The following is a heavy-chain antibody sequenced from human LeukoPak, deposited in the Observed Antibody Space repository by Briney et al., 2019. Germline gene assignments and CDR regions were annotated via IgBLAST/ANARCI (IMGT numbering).Heavy chain of an antibody. CDR3: ARDTYGAPDS. CDR2: IESSGATT. Sequence: GGSLRLSCAASGFTFSRYAMSWARQAPGKGLEWVSLIESSGATTYYADSVKGRFTISRDDSKNTLYLQMNSLRAEDTALYYCARDTYGAPDSWGVGTLVTVSS. J-gene: IGHJ4*02. V-gene: IGHV3-23*01. CDR1: GFTFSRYA. D-gene: IGHD4-17*01.